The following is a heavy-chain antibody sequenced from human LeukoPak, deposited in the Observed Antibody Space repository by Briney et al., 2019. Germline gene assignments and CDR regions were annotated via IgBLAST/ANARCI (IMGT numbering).Heavy chain of an antibody. Sequence: SETLSLTCTVSGGSISSYYWSWIRQPPGKGLEWIGYIYYSGSTNYNPSLKSRVTISVDTSKNQFSLKLSSVTAADTAVYYCAKRGVDSSGCYYFDYGGQETLVTVSS. CDR1: GGSISSYY. J-gene: IGHJ4*02. CDR3: AKRGVDSSGCYYFDY. V-gene: IGHV4-59*08. CDR2: IYYSGST. D-gene: IGHD6-19*01.